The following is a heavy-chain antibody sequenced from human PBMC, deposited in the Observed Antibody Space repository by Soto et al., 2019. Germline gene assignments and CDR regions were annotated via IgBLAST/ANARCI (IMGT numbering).Heavy chain of an antibody. J-gene: IGHJ4*02. V-gene: IGHV3-30-3*01. CDR2: ISYDGSNK. Sequence: QVQLVESGGGVVQPGRSLRLSCAASGLTFSSYAMHWVRQAPGKGLEWVAVISYDGSNKYYADSVKGRFTISRDNSKNTLYLQMNSLRAEDTAVYYCARDGRDDIVVVVAAGIDYWGQGTLVTVSS. CDR1: GLTFSSYA. CDR3: ARDGRDDIVVVVAAGIDY. D-gene: IGHD2-15*01.